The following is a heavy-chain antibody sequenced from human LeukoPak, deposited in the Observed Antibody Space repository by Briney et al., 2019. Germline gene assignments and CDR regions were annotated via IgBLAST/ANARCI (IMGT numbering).Heavy chain of an antibody. CDR3: AKDLGQVLLQGFDY. CDR2: IWYDGSNK. CDR1: GFTFSSYD. D-gene: IGHD2-2*01. V-gene: IGHV3-30*02. J-gene: IGHJ4*02. Sequence: PGGSLRLSCAASGFTFSSYDMHWVRQAPGKGLEWVAVIWYDGSNKYYADSVKGRFTISRDDSKNTLYLQMNSLRAEDTAVYYCAKDLGQVLLQGFDYWGQGTLVTVSP.